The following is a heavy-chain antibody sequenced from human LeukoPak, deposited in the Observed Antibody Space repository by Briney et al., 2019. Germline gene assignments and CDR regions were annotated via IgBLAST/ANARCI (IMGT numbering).Heavy chain of an antibody. Sequence: GGSLRLSCAASGFTFRSYDMHWVRQVTGKGLEWVSAVGISGDTYYAGSVKGRFTISRENDKNSLYLQMNSLTAGDTAVYYCVRGGIQVSGIDEIDYWGQGTLVTVSS. CDR1: GFTFRSYD. CDR2: VGISGDT. V-gene: IGHV3-13*01. CDR3: VRGGIQVSGIDEIDY. J-gene: IGHJ4*02. D-gene: IGHD6-19*01.